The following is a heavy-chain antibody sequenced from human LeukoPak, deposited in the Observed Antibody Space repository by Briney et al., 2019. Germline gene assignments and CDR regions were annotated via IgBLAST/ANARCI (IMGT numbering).Heavy chain of an antibody. Sequence: SGGSLRLSCAASGFTFDDYGMSWVRQAPGKGLEWVSGINWNGGSTGYADSVKGRFTISRDNAKNSLYLQMNSLRAEDTALYYCARGTYSGSYKGPFDYWGQGTLVTVSS. V-gene: IGHV3-20*04. CDR1: GFTFDDYG. CDR3: ARGTYSGSYKGPFDY. J-gene: IGHJ4*02. CDR2: INWNGGST. D-gene: IGHD1-26*01.